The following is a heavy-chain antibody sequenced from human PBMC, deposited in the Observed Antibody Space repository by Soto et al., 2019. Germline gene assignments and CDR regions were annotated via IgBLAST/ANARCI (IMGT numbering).Heavy chain of an antibody. D-gene: IGHD2-21*01. J-gene: IGHJ4*02. CDR1: GFTFSNYD. Sequence: EVQLVESGGDLVQPGGSLRLSCAASGFTFSNYDMHWVRQATGKGLEWVATISTAGNTYSPGSVKGRFTISRENAKNSLYLQMNSLRVDDTAVYYCARGRDSGLYYFDYWGQGPLVTVSS. CDR2: ISTAGNT. V-gene: IGHV3-13*01. CDR3: ARGRDSGLYYFDY.